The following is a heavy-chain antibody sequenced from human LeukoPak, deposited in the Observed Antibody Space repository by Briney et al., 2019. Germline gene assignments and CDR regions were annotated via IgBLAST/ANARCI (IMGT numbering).Heavy chain of an antibody. CDR2: TYYRSRWYN. CDR1: GDSVSSNSAV. J-gene: IGHJ4*02. Sequence: SQTLSLTCAISGDSVSSNSAVWNWITQSPSRGLEWLGRTYYRSRWYNDYAVSVKSRISVNPDTTKNQFSLQPNSVTPEDTAVYYCTRGGAAAGFDFWGQGTLVTVSS. CDR3: TRGGAAAGFDF. V-gene: IGHV6-1*01. D-gene: IGHD6-13*01.